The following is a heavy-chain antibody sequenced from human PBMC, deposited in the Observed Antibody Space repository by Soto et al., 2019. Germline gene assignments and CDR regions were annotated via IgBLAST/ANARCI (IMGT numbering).Heavy chain of an antibody. CDR3: TTGADYDWWSGYYTGIAYHDY. Sequence: GGSLRLSCAASGFTFSNAWLSWVRQAPGKGLEWVGRIKSKTDGGTTDYAAPVKGRFTISRDDSKNTLYLQMNSLKTEDTAVYYCTTGADYDWWSGYYTGIAYHDYWGQGTRVTVSS. V-gene: IGHV3-15*01. D-gene: IGHD3-3*01. J-gene: IGHJ4*02. CDR2: IKSKTDGGTT. CDR1: GFTFSNAW.